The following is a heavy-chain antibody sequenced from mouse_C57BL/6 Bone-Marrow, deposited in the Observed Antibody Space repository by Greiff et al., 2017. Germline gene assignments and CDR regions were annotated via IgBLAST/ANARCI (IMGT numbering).Heavy chain of an antibody. V-gene: IGHV1-26*01. D-gene: IGHD1-1*01. CDR1: GYTFTDYY. CDR2: INPNNGGT. Sequence: EVQLHQSGPELVKPGASVKISCKASGYTFTDYYMNWVKQSHGKSLEWIGDINPNNGGTSYNQKFKGKATLTVDKSSSTAYMELRSLTSEDSAVYYCARDYYGSSPPMDYWGQGTSVTVSS. J-gene: IGHJ4*01. CDR3: ARDYYGSSPPMDY.